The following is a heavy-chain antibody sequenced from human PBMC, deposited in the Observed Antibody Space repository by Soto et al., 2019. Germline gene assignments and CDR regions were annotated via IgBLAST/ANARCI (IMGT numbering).Heavy chain of an antibody. J-gene: IGHJ4*02. Sequence: GGSLRLSCAASGFTFSSYAMSWVRQAPGKGLEWVAVIWYDGSNKYYADSVKGRFTISRDNSKNTLYLQMNSLRAEDTAVYYCARGVILWFGELLDYWGQGTLVTVSS. CDR2: IWYDGSNK. CDR1: GFTFSSYA. CDR3: ARGVILWFGELLDY. V-gene: IGHV3-33*08. D-gene: IGHD3-10*01.